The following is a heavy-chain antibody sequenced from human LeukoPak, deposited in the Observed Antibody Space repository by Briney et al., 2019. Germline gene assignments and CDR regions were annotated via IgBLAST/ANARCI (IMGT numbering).Heavy chain of an antibody. CDR1: GYTFTGYY. Sequence: ASVKVSCKASGYTFTGYYMHWVRQAPGQGLELMGWINPNSGGTNYAQKFQGRVTMTRDTSISTAYMDLSRLRSDDTAVYYCARDREGYCSSTSCYYMDVWGKGTTVTVSS. CDR3: ARDREGYCSSTSCYYMDV. J-gene: IGHJ6*03. V-gene: IGHV1-2*02. D-gene: IGHD2-2*01. CDR2: INPNSGGT.